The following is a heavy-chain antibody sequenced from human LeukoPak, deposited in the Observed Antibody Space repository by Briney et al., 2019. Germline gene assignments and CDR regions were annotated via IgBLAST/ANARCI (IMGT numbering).Heavy chain of an antibody. D-gene: IGHD6-19*01. CDR3: ANHRYSSGGGYAFDI. CDR2: ISGGGGNG. V-gene: IGHV3-23*01. Sequence: GGSLRLSCAASGFTFSSSAMSWVRQAPGKGLEWVSSISGGGGNGYYADSVKGRLTISRDNSKSILYLQMNSLRAEDTAVYYCANHRYSSGGGYAFDIWGQGTMVTVS. J-gene: IGHJ3*02. CDR1: GFTFSSSA.